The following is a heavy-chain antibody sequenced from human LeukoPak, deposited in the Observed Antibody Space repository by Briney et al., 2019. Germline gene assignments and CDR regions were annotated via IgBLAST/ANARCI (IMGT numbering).Heavy chain of an antibody. D-gene: IGHD5-18*01. CDR2: ISGSGGST. Sequence: GGSLRLSCAASGFTFSSYAMSWVRQAPGKGLEWVSAISGSGGSTYYADSVKGRFTISRDNSKNTLYLQMNSLRAEDTAVYYCAKGPKRGYSYGHAFDIWDQGTMVTVSS. J-gene: IGHJ3*02. CDR3: AKGPKRGYSYGHAFDI. V-gene: IGHV3-23*01. CDR1: GFTFSSYA.